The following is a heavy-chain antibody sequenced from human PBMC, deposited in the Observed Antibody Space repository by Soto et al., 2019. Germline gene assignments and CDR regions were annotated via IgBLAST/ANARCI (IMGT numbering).Heavy chain of an antibody. CDR3: AGGAAMVTEHYGMDV. D-gene: IGHD5-18*01. CDR2: IIPIFGTA. V-gene: IGHV1-69*13. J-gene: IGHJ6*02. Sequence: SVKVSCKASGGTFSSYAISWVRQAPGQGLEWMGGIIPIFGTANYAQKFQGRVTITADESTSTGYMELSSLSSEDTAVYYCAGGAAMVTEHYGMDVWGQGTTVTVSS. CDR1: GGTFSSYA.